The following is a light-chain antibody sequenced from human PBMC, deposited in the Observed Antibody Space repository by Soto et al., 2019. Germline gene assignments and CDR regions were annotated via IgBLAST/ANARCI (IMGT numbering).Light chain of an antibody. V-gene: IGLV1-40*01. J-gene: IGLJ1*01. CDR3: QSYDISLRGYV. CDR1: SSNIGAGYD. CDR2: GNT. Sequence: QSVVTQPPSVSGAPGLRVTISCTGGSSNIGAGYDVHWYQQLPGTAPKLLIYGNTDRPSGVPDRFSGSKSGTSASLAITGLQPEDEADYYCQSYDISLRGYVFGDGTKVTVL.